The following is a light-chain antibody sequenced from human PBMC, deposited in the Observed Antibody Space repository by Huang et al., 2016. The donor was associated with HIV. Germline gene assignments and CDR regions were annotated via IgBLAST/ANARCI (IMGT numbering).Light chain of an antibody. J-gene: IGKJ3*01. CDR2: LGS. Sequence: EIVMTQSPLSLPVTPGEPASISCRSSQSLLHSNGYNYLDWYLQEPGQSPQLLIYLGSHRASGVPDRFSGSGSGTDFTLKISRVEAEDVGIYYCMQALQTPVFGPGTRVDIK. V-gene: IGKV2-28*01. CDR3: MQALQTPV. CDR1: QSLLHSNGYNY.